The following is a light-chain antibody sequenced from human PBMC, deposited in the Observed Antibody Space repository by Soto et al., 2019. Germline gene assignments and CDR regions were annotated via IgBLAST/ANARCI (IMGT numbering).Light chain of an antibody. V-gene: IGKV3-20*01. CDR3: QKYGSLPLT. CDR2: GAS. CDR1: KSVSSSF. J-gene: IGKJ4*01. Sequence: EIVLTQSPGTLSLSPGERATLSSRASKSVSSSFLAWYQQKPGQAPRLLIYGASSRATGIPDRFSGSGSGTDFTLTISRLDPEDVAVYYCQKYGSLPLTFGGGTKVEI.